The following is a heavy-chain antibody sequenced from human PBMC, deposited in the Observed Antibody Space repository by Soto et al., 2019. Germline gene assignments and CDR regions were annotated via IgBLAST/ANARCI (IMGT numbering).Heavy chain of an antibody. Sequence: SLRLSCAASGFTFSSYGMHWVRQAPGKGLEWVAVISYDGSNKYYADSVKGRFTTSRDNSKNTLYLQMNSLRAEGTAVYYCAKSGGRQADDYYFEYWGQGTLVTGSS. J-gene: IGHJ4*02. CDR3: AKSGGRQADDYYFEY. CDR1: GFTFSSYG. D-gene: IGHD2-15*01. CDR2: ISYDGSNK. V-gene: IGHV3-30*18.